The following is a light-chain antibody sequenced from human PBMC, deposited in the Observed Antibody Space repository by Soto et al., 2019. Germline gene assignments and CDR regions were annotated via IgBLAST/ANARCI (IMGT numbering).Light chain of an antibody. V-gene: IGKV3-20*01. CDR2: GAS. CDR3: QQYGNSPIT. Sequence: LVLTQSPGPPSFSPGERATLSCRASQRVSSSYLAWYQQKPGQAPRLLIYGASTRATGIPDRFSGSGSGTDFTLTISRLEPEDSAVYYCQQYGNSPITFGQGTRLEIK. J-gene: IGKJ5*01. CDR1: QRVSSSY.